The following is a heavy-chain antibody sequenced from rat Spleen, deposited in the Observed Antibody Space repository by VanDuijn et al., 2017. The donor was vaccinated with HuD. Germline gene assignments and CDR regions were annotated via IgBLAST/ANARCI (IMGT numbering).Heavy chain of an antibody. CDR2: ISTGGDNT. D-gene: IGHD1-12*02. Sequence: EVQLVESGGGLVQPGGSLRLSCAASGFTFTNYYMAWVRQAPTKGLEWVAYISTGGDNTYYRDSVKGRFTISRDNAKSTLYLQLDSLRSEYTATYYCATDTFYDGTYYPGGFDYWGQGVMVTVSS. J-gene: IGHJ2*01. CDR3: ATDTFYDGTYYPGGFDY. V-gene: IGHV5-27*01. CDR1: GFTFTNYY.